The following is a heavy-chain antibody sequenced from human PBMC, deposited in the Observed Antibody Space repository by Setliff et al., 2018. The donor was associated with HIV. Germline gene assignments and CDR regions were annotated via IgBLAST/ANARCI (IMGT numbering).Heavy chain of an antibody. CDR3: ARTRVWADAGRYFDS. V-gene: IGHV4-31*03. D-gene: IGHD6-6*01. CDR1: DDSISSGVYY. J-gene: IGHJ4*02. Sequence: SETLSLTCSVSDDSISSGVYYWSWVRQFAGKGLEWMGYVHQNGNINYNPSLNSRVAMSLDTFKSQFSLKLTSVTAADTAVYYCARTRVWADAGRYFDSWGQGTLVTVSS. CDR2: VHQNGNI.